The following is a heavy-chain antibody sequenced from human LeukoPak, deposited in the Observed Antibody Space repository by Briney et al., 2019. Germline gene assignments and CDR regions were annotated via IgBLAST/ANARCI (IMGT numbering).Heavy chain of an antibody. D-gene: IGHD6-13*01. CDR1: GYTFTSYY. CDR3: ARVGVQQLAYLDY. Sequence: ASVKVSCKASGYTFTSYYMHWVRQAPGQGLEWMGIINPSGGSTSYAQKLQGRVTMTTDTSTSTAYMELRSLRSDDTAVYYCARVGVQQLAYLDYWGQGTLVTVSS. CDR2: INPSGGST. J-gene: IGHJ4*02. V-gene: IGHV1-46*01.